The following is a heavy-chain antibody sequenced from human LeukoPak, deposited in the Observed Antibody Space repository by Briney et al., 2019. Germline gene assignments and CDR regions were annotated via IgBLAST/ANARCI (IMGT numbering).Heavy chain of an antibody. CDR2: ISYDGSNK. CDR1: GFTFSSYG. Sequence: GRSLRLSCAASGFTFSSYGMHWVRQAPGKGLEWVAVISYDGSNKYYADSAKGRFTISRDDSKNTLYLQMNSLRAEDTAVYYCAKDRGYSYGYSNYYYYGMDVWGQGTTVTVSS. CDR3: AKDRGYSYGYSNYYYYGMDV. J-gene: IGHJ6*02. D-gene: IGHD5-18*01. V-gene: IGHV3-30*18.